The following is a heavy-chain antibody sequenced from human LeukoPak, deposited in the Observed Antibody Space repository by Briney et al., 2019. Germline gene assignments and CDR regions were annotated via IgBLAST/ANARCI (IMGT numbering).Heavy chain of an antibody. Sequence: ASVKGSCKASGYTFTSYYMHWVRQAPGQGLEWMGIINPSGGSTSYAQKFQGRVTMTRDMSTSTVYMELSSLRSEDTAVYYCASYRKVPAAILNVYWGQGTLVTVSS. CDR1: GYTFTSYY. CDR2: INPSGGST. CDR3: ASYRKVPAAILNVY. J-gene: IGHJ4*02. D-gene: IGHD2-2*02. V-gene: IGHV1-46*01.